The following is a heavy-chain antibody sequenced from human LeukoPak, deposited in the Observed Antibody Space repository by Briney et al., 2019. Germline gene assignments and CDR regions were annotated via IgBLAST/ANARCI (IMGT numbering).Heavy chain of an antibody. V-gene: IGHV3-7*01. CDR3: ARDRRILGVVIYYYMDV. D-gene: IGHD3-3*01. CDR2: IKQDGSEK. J-gene: IGHJ6*03. Sequence: PGGSLRLSCAASGFTFSSYWMSWVRQAPGKGLEWGANIKQDGSEKYYVDSVKGRFTISRDNAKNSLYLQMNSLRAEDTAVYYCARDRRILGVVIYYYMDVWGKGTTVTVSS. CDR1: GFTFSSYW.